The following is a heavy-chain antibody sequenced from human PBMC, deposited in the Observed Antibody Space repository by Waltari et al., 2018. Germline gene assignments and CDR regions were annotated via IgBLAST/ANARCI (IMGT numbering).Heavy chain of an antibody. Sequence: QVLLVQSGAEVKKPGASVKVSCKASGYVFTNYYLHWVRQAPGQGPEWMGGANRDTGTASYDPNFRGRVTMTWDTPINTAFMDLSGLKSDDTAVYYCARDRTTMAARPGDYWGQGTLVTVSS. CDR3: ARDRTTMAARPGDY. V-gene: IGHV1-2*02. J-gene: IGHJ4*02. CDR1: GYVFTNYY. D-gene: IGHD6-6*01. CDR2: ANRDTGTA.